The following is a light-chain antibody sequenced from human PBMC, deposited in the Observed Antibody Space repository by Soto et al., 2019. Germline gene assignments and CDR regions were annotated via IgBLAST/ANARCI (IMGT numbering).Light chain of an antibody. J-gene: IGKJ1*01. CDR3: PPYNSYSEA. V-gene: IGKV1-5*03. CDR2: KAS. Sequence: NLITESPSTLSGNVGDRLTITSLHCQTIGSWLAWYQQKPWKAPKLLIYKASTLKSGVPSRFSGSGSGTEFTLTISSLQPDDFATYYCPPYNSYSEAFGQGTKV. CDR1: QTIGSW.